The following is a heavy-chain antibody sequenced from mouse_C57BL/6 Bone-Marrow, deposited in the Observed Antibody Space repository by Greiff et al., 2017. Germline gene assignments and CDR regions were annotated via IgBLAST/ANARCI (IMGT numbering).Heavy chain of an antibody. D-gene: IGHD1-1*01. Sequence: VQLQESGAELARPGASVKVSCKASGYTFTSYGISWVKQRPGQGLEWIGRIYPSSGNTDYNEKFKGKATLTADKSSSTAYMSLSSLTSEDSAVYFWARVMGDLYGNSNGYWGQGTTLTVSS. J-gene: IGHJ2*01. CDR3: ARVMGDLYGNSNGY. V-gene: IGHV1-81*01. CDR1: GYTFTSYG. CDR2: IYPSSGNT.